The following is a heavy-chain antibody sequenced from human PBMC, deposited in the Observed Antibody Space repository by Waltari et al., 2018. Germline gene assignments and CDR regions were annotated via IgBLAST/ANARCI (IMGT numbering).Heavy chain of an antibody. CDR1: GFTFSSYW. D-gene: IGHD1-26*01. V-gene: IGHV3-74*01. CDR3: VRATLVGASTRAGLDP. J-gene: IGHJ5*02. Sequence: EVQLVESGGGLVQPGGSLRLSCAASGFTFSSYWIHWVRQAPGKGLVWVSRKKGVGGRESYADSVKGRFTLSRDNAKNTLYLQMNSLRVEDTAVYYCVRATLVGASTRAGLDPWGQGTLVTVSS. CDR2: KKGVGGRE.